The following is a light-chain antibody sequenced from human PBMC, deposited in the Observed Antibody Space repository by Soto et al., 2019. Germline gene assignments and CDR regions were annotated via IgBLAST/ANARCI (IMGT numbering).Light chain of an antibody. Sequence: EIVLTQSPGTLSLSPGERATLSCRASQSVSSTYLAWYQQKPGQAPRLLIYDASSRATGIPDRFSGSGSGTDFTLTISRLVPEDFAVYYCQQYGSSPGLFTFGPGTKVDFK. CDR2: DAS. J-gene: IGKJ3*01. CDR3: QQYGSSPGLFT. V-gene: IGKV3-20*01. CDR1: QSVSSTY.